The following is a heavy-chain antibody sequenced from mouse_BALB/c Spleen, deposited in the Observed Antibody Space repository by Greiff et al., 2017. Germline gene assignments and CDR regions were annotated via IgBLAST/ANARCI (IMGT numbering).Heavy chain of an antibody. D-gene: IGHD6-5*01. CDR1: GFTFSSYA. CDR2: ISSGGST. J-gene: IGHJ4*01. Sequence: EVMLVESGGGLVKPGGSLKLSCAASGFTFSSYAMSWVRQTPEKRLEWVASISSGGSTYYPDSVKGRFTISRDNARNILYLQMSSLRSEDTAMYYCARGLFFLDGSLYAMDYWGQGTSVTVSS. V-gene: IGHV5-6-5*01. CDR3: ARGLFFLDGSLYAMDY.